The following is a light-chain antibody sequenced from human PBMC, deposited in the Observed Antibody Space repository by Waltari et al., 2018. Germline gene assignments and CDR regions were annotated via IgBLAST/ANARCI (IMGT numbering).Light chain of an antibody. J-gene: IGLJ1*01. CDR1: SSDIGAYAY. CDR2: DVS. Sequence: QSALTQPASVSGSPGQSITISCTGTSSDIGAYAYVSWYHQHPGKAPKLIIYDVSDRPSGVSNRFSGSKSGNTASLTISGLQAEDEADYYCNSDTRTSTVFFGSGTKVTVL. V-gene: IGLV2-14*03. CDR3: NSDTRTSTVF.